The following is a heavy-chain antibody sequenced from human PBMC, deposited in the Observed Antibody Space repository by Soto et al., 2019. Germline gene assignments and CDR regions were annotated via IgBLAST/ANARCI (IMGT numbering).Heavy chain of an antibody. Sequence: GASLKISCKGSGYSFTSYWIGWVRQMPGKGLEWMGIIYPGDSDTRYSPSFQGQVTISADKSISTAYLQWSSLKASDTAMYYCARDPRRLVDWKSRGMDVCGQGTTV. CDR2: IYPGDSDT. CDR3: ARDPRRLVDWKSRGMDV. V-gene: IGHV5-51*01. D-gene: IGHD1-1*01. CDR1: GYSFTSYW. J-gene: IGHJ6*02.